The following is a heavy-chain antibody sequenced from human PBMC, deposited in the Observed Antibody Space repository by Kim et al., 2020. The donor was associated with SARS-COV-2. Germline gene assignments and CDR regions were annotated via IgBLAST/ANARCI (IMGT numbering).Heavy chain of an antibody. J-gene: IGHJ4*02. Sequence: SETLSLTCTVSGGSISSYYWSWIRQPPGKGLEWIGYIYYSGSTNYNPSLKSRVTISVDTSKNQFSLKLSSVTAADTAVYYCARYSSSWFDYWGQGTLVTVSS. D-gene: IGHD6-13*01. CDR2: IYYSGST. V-gene: IGHV4-59*01. CDR3: ARYSSSWFDY. CDR1: GGSISSYY.